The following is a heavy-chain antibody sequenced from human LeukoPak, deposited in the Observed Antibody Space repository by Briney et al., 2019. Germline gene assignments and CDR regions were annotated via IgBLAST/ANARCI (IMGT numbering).Heavy chain of an antibody. Sequence: GGSLRLSCVASGFAFSSYAMSWVRQAPGKGLEWVSGISGSGGFTYYADSVKGRFTISRDNSKNTVYVQMNSLRAGDTAVYCCPNRDSRAPDYWGQGSLATVSS. D-gene: IGHD2-21*01. CDR3: PNRDSRAPDY. CDR2: ISGSGGFT. V-gene: IGHV3-23*01. CDR1: GFAFSSYA. J-gene: IGHJ4*02.